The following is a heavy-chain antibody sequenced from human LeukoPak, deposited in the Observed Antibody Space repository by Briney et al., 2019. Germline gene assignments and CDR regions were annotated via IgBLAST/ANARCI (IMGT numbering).Heavy chain of an antibody. CDR3: ARDRVYCSNGVCYTRYMDV. CDR1: GGSINGGDYY. CDR2: IWHSGTT. J-gene: IGHJ6*03. Sequence: SETLSLTCTVSGGSINGGDYYWSWIRQPPGKGLEWIGYIWHSGTTCYNSSLMGRIIISVDMPKNQFSLKLSSVTAADTAVYYCARDRVYCSNGVCYTRYMDVWGKGTTVTVSS. V-gene: IGHV4-30-4*08. D-gene: IGHD2-8*01.